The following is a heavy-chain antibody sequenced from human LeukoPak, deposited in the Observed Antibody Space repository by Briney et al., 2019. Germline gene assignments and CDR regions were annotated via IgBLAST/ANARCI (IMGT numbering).Heavy chain of an antibody. D-gene: IGHD6-19*01. Sequence: SGGSLRLSCAASGFTFSSYWMSWVRQAPGKGLEWVANIKQDGSEKYYVDSVKGRFTISRDNAKNSLYLQMNSLRAEDTAVYYCARESDELRRSSGWYPVWGKGTTVTVSS. CDR3: ARESDELRRSSGWYPV. V-gene: IGHV3-7*01. CDR1: GFTFSSYW. CDR2: IKQDGSEK. J-gene: IGHJ6*04.